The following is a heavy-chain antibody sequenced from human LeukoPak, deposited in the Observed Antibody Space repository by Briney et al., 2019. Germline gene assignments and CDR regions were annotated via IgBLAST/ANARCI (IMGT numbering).Heavy chain of an antibody. J-gene: IGHJ4*02. V-gene: IGHV4-59*01. CDR1: GGSMSSYY. D-gene: IGHD3-22*01. CDR2: ISYSGSI. CDR3: ARESTDRDSSGYV. Sequence: SGTLSLTCTVSGGSMSSYYWSWIRQPPGKGLEWIGFISYSGSINYNPSLNSRVTISLDTSTHQFSLKLSSVTAADTAIYYCARESTDRDSSGYVWGQGALVTVSS.